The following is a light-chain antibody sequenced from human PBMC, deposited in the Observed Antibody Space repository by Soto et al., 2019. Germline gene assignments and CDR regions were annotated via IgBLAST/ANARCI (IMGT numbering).Light chain of an antibody. CDR1: QSVSFNY. CDR3: QQSGSSPYP. CDR2: HAS. J-gene: IGKJ2*01. V-gene: IGKV3D-20*01. Sequence: EIVLTQSPGTLSLSPGERATLSCGASQSVSFNYLAWYQQKLGLAPRLLIYHASRRATGTPDRFSGSWSGTDFTLIISKLEPEDCAGYVCQQSGSSPYPVGQATNLVIK.